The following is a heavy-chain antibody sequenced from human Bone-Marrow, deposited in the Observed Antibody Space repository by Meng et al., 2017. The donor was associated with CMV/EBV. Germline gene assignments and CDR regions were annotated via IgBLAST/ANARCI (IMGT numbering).Heavy chain of an antibody. J-gene: IGHJ4*02. Sequence: SLKISCAASGFTFDDYAMHWVRQAPGKGLEWVSGISWNSGSIGYADSVKGRFTISRDNAKNSLYLQMNSLRAEDTAVYYCVKRDSAWYSDYWGQGTLVTVSS. CDR3: VKRDSAWYSDY. D-gene: IGHD6-19*01. CDR2: ISWNSGSI. CDR1: GFTFDDYA. V-gene: IGHV3-9*01.